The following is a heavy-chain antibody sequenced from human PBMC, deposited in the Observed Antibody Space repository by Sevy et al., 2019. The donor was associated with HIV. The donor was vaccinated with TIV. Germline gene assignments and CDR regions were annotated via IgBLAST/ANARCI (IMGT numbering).Heavy chain of an antibody. D-gene: IGHD6-13*01. J-gene: IGHJ4*02. CDR2: IWYDESNK. V-gene: IGHV3-33*01. Sequence: GGSLRLSCAASGFTFSNYGIHWVRQAPGKGLEWVAVIWYDESNKNYADSVKGRFTISKDNSRNTVYLQMNSLRAEDTAMYYCARDDKAAGLSFDYWGQGTLVTVSS. CDR3: ARDDKAAGLSFDY. CDR1: GFTFSNYG.